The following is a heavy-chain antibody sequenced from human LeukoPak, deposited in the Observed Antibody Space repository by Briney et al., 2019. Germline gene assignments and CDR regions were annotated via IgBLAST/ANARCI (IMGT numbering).Heavy chain of an antibody. CDR2: INPNSGGT. V-gene: IGHV1-2*02. CDR3: ARESYYYGSSGTDAFDI. Sequence: GASVKVSCKASGHTFTGYYMHWVRQAPGQGLEWMGWINPNSGGTNYAQKFQGRVTMTRDTSISTAYMELSRLRSDDTAVYYCARESYYYGSSGTDAFDIWGQGTMVTVSS. D-gene: IGHD3-22*01. CDR1: GHTFTGYY. J-gene: IGHJ3*02.